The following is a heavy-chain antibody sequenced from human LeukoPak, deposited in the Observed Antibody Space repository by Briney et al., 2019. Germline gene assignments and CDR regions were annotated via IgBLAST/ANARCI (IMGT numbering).Heavy chain of an antibody. J-gene: IGHJ4*02. Sequence: SETLSLTCTVSGGSISNYYWTWIRQPAGKGLEWIGRIYTSGGTNYNPSLKSRVTISVDTSKNQFSLKLSSVTAADTAVYYCARGADSSGYYSIFYFDYWGQGTLVTVSS. CDR1: GGSISNYY. CDR3: ARGADSSGYYSIFYFDY. D-gene: IGHD3-22*01. CDR2: IYTSGGT. V-gene: IGHV4-4*07.